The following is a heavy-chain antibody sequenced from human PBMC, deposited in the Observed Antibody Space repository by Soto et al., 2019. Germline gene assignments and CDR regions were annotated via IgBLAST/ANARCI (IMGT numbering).Heavy chain of an antibody. V-gene: IGHV3-30*18. J-gene: IGHJ6*02. CDR2: ISYDGSNK. D-gene: IGHD3-10*01. CDR1: GFTFSSYG. Sequence: GGSLRLSCAASGFTFSSYGMHWVRQAPGKGLEWVAVISYDGSNKYYADSVKGRFTISRDNSKNTLYLQMNSLRAEDTAVYYCAKDRALRVYCGMDVWGQGTTVTVSS. CDR3: AKDRALRVYCGMDV.